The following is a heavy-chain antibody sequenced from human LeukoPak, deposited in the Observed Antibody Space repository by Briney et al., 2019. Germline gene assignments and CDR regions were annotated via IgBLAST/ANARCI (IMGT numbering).Heavy chain of an antibody. J-gene: IGHJ5*02. CDR1: GFTFTTFW. Sequence: GGSLRLSCAASGFTFTTFWMNWVRQAPGEGLVWASLINTDGRTTTYADSVKGRFTISRDNAKNSLYLQMNSLRAEDTAVYYCARGSNYFDSSGSSLFNWFDPWGQGTLVTVSS. CDR3: ARGSNYFDSSGSSLFNWFDP. CDR2: INTDGRTT. D-gene: IGHD3-22*01. V-gene: IGHV3-74*01.